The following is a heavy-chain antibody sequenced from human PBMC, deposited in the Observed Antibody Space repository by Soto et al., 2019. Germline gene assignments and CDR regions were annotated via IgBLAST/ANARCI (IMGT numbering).Heavy chain of an antibody. D-gene: IGHD3-22*01. CDR2: IIPVFNTA. CDR1: GGLFSSYA. Sequence: QEQLVQSGAEVKKSGSSVKVSCKDTGGLFSSYAVSWVRQAPGQGLEWMGGIIPVFNTAYYAQKFQGRVTITAEESTNTAYMELSSLKSEDTAMYYCARGGSGYVWFNEFWGQGTLVTVSS. J-gene: IGHJ4*02. CDR3: ARGGSGYVWFNEF. V-gene: IGHV1-69*01.